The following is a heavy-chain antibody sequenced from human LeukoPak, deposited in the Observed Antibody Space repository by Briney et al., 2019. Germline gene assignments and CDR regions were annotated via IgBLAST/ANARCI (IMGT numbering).Heavy chain of an antibody. CDR2: ISGNGGST. D-gene: IGHD4-17*01. Sequence: PGGSLRLSCAASGFTFSSNAMSWVRQSPGKGLEWVSTISGNGGSTYYADSVKGRFTVSRDNSENTLYLQMNSLRVEDTAVYYCAKRPTLTTVDYWGQGTLVTVSS. V-gene: IGHV3-23*01. CDR3: AKRPTLTTVDY. CDR1: GFTFSSNA. J-gene: IGHJ4*02.